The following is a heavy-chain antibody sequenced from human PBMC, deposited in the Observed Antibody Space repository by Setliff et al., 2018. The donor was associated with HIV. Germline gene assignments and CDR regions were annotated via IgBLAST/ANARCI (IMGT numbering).Heavy chain of an antibody. CDR3: AKCSGTWDYNWFDP. CDR2: LYYDGRF. J-gene: IGHJ5*02. V-gene: IGHV4-39*01. CDR1: GDSTSSSHYY. Sequence: PSETLSLTCTVLGDSTSSSHYYWAWFRRPPGQGLEWVASLYYDGRFYHSPSLRGRVSISVDRSTNQVFLQLTSVTARDTAIYYCAKCSGTWDYNWFDPWGPGTLVTVSS. D-gene: IGHD3-10*02.